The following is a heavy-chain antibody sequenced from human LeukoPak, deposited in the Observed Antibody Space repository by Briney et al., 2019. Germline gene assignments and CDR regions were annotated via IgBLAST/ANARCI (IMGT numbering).Heavy chain of an antibody. CDR1: GFTFSSYT. J-gene: IGHJ4*02. D-gene: IGHD6-19*01. V-gene: IGHV3-21*01. Sequence: GGSLRLSCAASGFTFSSYTMNWVCQAPGKGLEWVSSISSGSNYIYYTDSVKGRFTISRDNAKNSLYLQMNSLRAEDTAVYYCARDSSGWRLFDYWGQGTLVTVSS. CDR3: ARDSSGWRLFDY. CDR2: ISSGSNYI.